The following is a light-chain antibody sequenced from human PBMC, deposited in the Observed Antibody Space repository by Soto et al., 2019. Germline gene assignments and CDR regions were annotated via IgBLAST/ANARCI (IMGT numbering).Light chain of an antibody. J-gene: IGKJ3*01. CDR2: TAS. V-gene: IGKV1-12*01. Sequence: DIQMTQSPSSVSASVGDRVLITCRASQDISRWLACYQQRPGKAPNLLIYTASNLQSGVPSRFSGSGSGTDVTLTINSLQPEDSATYYCQQADRFPFTFGPGTTVEI. CDR3: QQADRFPFT. CDR1: QDISRW.